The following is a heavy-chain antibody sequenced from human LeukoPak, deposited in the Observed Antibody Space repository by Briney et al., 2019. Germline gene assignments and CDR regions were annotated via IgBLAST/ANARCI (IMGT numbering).Heavy chain of an antibody. D-gene: IGHD3-16*02. Sequence: SETLSLTCTVSGGSISTSNYYWGWIRQPPGKGLEWIGNIFYSGSTYYSPSLRSRVTISLDTSRNQFSLKLNSVAAADTAVYYCARLLLRLSGYFDYWGQGTLVTVSS. CDR1: GGSISTSNYY. CDR2: IFYSGST. CDR3: ARLLLRLSGYFDY. J-gene: IGHJ4*02. V-gene: IGHV4-39*07.